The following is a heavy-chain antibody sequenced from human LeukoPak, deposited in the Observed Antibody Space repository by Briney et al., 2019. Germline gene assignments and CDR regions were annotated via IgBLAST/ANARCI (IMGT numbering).Heavy chain of an antibody. J-gene: IGHJ4*02. CDR3: ARGGSITMVRGVIAY. CDR2: IWYDGSNK. D-gene: IGHD3-10*01. V-gene: IGHV3-33*01. CDR1: VFTFSSYG. Sequence: GGSLRLSCAASVFTFSSYGMHWVRQAPGKGLEWVAVIWYDGSNKYYADSVKGRFTISRDNSKNTLYLQMNSLRAEDTAVYYCARGGSITMVRGVIAYWGQGTLVTVSS.